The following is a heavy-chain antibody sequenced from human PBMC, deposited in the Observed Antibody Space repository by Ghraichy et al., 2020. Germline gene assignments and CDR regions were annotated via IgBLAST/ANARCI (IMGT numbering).Heavy chain of an antibody. CDR2: IYYSGST. Sequence: SETLSLTCTVSGGSISSYYWSWIRQPPGKVLEWIGYIYYSGSTNYNPSLKSRVTISVDTSKNQFSLKLSSVTAADTAVYYCARTLPGIAVAGYWYFDLWGRGTLVTVSS. V-gene: IGHV4-59*01. CDR1: GGSISSYY. J-gene: IGHJ2*01. CDR3: ARTLPGIAVAGYWYFDL. D-gene: IGHD6-19*01.